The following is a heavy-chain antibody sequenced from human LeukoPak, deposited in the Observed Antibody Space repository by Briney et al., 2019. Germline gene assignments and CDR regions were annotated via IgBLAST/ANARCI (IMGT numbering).Heavy chain of an antibody. CDR2: IISSSSYI. V-gene: IGHV3-21*01. D-gene: IGHD6-19*01. Sequence: MTGGSLRLSCAASRFTFSSYSMNWVPQAPGKGVEWVSSIISSSSYIYYADSVKGRFTISRDNAKNSLYLQMKSLRAEDTAVYYCALDVTVAGGYWGQGTLVTVSS. CDR1: RFTFSSYS. CDR3: ALDVTVAGGY. J-gene: IGHJ4*02.